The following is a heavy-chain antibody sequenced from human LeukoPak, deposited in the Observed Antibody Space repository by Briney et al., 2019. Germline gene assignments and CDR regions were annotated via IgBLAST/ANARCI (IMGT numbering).Heavy chain of an antibody. CDR3: ASIFY. Sequence: QPGRSLRLSCAVSGFSFRDYAMSWVRQAPGKGLEWVSVIYSGGTTYYADSVKGRFTISRDNSKNTLYLQMHGLRAEDTAVYYCASIFYWGQGTLVTVSS. V-gene: IGHV3-66*01. CDR1: GFSFRDYA. J-gene: IGHJ4*02. CDR2: IYSGGTT.